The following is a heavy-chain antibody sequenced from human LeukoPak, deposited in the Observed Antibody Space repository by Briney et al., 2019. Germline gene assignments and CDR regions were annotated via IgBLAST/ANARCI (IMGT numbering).Heavy chain of an antibody. D-gene: IGHD5-24*01. Sequence: SVKVSCKASGGTFSSYAISWVRQAPGQGLEWMGRIIPIFGTANYAQKFQGRVTITTDESTSTACMELSSLRSEDTAVYYCARDKIRRDGYRDSYWGQGTLVTVSS. CDR3: ARDKIRRDGYRDSY. V-gene: IGHV1-69*05. CDR1: GGTFSSYA. CDR2: IIPIFGTA. J-gene: IGHJ4*02.